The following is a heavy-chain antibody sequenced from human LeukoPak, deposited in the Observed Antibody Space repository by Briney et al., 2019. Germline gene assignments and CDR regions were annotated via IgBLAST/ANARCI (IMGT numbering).Heavy chain of an antibody. D-gene: IGHD2-21*02. V-gene: IGHV3-7*04. CDR2: IKEDGSDT. CDR3: ARDQWRLFDY. J-gene: IGHJ4*02. CDR1: GFTFSNYW. Sequence: GGSLRLSCAASGFTFSNYWMSWVGQAPGNGLEWVANIKEDGSDTYYVDSVRGRFTISRDNAKNLLYLEMNSLRGEDTAVYYCARDQWRLFDYWGQGTPVTVSS.